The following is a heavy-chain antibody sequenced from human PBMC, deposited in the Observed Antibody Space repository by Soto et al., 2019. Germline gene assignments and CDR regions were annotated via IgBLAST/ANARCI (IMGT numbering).Heavy chain of an antibody. J-gene: IGHJ6*02. V-gene: IGHV1-69*13. CDR1: GGTFSSYA. CDR3: ARADSSSWSIYYYGMDV. CDR2: IIPIFGTA. D-gene: IGHD6-13*01. Sequence: ASVKVSCKASGGTFSSYAISWVRQAPGQGLEWMGGIIPIFGTANYAQKFQGRVTITADESTSTAYMELSSLRSEDTAVYYCARADSSSWSIYYYGMDVWGQGTTVTVSS.